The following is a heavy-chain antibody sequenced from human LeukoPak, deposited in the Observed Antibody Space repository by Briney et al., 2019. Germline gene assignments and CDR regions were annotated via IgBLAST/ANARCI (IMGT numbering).Heavy chain of an antibody. J-gene: IGHJ4*02. CDR2: INHSGST. Sequence: SETLSLTCAVYGGSFSGYYWSWIRQPPGKGLEWIGEINHSGSTNYNPSLKSRVIISVDTSKNQFSLKLSSVTAADTAVYYCARGDRYSSSWYQPLVGSETWGQGTLVTVSS. CDR1: GGSFSGYY. CDR3: ARGDRYSSSWYQPLVGSET. V-gene: IGHV4-34*01. D-gene: IGHD6-13*01.